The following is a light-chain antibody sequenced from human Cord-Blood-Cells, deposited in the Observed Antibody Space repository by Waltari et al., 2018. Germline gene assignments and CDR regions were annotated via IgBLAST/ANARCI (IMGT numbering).Light chain of an antibody. Sequence: EIVMTQSPATLSVSPGQRDTLSCRASQSVSSNLPWYQPKPGQAPRLLIYGASTRATGIPARFSGSGSGTEFTLTISSLQSEDFAVYYCQQYNNWPQTFGQGTKLEIK. CDR1: QSVSSN. V-gene: IGKV3-15*01. J-gene: IGKJ2*01. CDR2: GAS. CDR3: QQYNNWPQT.